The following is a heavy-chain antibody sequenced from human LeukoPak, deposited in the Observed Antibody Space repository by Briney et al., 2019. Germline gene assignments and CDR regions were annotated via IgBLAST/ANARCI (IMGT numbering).Heavy chain of an antibody. D-gene: IGHD5-18*01. CDR2: INSDGSST. J-gene: IGHJ4*02. V-gene: IGHV3-74*01. CDR3: ARTGYSYGVFDY. CDR1: GFTFSSYW. Sequence: GGSLRLSCAASGFTFSSYWMHWVRHAPGKGLVWASRINSDGSSTSYADSVKGRFTISRDNAKNTLYLQLNSLRAEDTAVYFCARTGYSYGVFDYWGQGTLVTVSS.